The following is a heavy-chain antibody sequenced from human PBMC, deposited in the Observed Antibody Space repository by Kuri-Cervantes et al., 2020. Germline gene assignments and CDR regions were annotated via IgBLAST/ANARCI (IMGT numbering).Heavy chain of an antibody. CDR1: GFTFSTYG. J-gene: IGHJ4*02. D-gene: IGHD2-15*01. CDR2: ISYDGSG. V-gene: IGHV3-30*03. CDR3: VRGPYWQFDY. Sequence: GESLKISCVASGFTFSTYGMHWVRQALGKGLEWVAVISYDGSGHYADSVKGRFTISRDNSKNTLYLQMYSLRPEDTAVYYCVRGPYWQFDYWGQGTLVTVSS.